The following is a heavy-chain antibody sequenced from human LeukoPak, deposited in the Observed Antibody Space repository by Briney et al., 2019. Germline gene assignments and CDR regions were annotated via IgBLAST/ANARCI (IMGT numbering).Heavy chain of an antibody. J-gene: IGHJ4*02. V-gene: IGHV4-38-2*01. CDR2: IFHNGIT. Sequence: SETLSLTCAVSGFSISSGYFWGWIRQPPGKGLEWIGSIFHNGITYYNPSLKRRITISVDTSKNQFSLKLSSVTAADTAVYYCARRISTRRGETCSSTSCYFDYWGQGTLVTVSS. CDR1: GFSISSGYF. D-gene: IGHD2-2*01. CDR3: ARRISTRRGETCSSTSCYFDY.